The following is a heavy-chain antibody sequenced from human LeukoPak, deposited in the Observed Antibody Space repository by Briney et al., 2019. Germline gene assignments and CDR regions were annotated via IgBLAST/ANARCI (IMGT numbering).Heavy chain of an antibody. D-gene: IGHD1-26*01. V-gene: IGHV1-18*01. CDR1: GYTFTSYG. J-gene: IGHJ6*02. Sequence: ASVKVSCKASGYTFTSYGISWVRQAPGQGLEWMGWISAYNGNTNYAQKLQGRVTMTTDTSTSTAYMELSSLRSDDTAVYYCARVSYGHYYYGMDVWGQGTTVTVSS. CDR2: ISAYNGNT. CDR3: ARVSYGHYYYGMDV.